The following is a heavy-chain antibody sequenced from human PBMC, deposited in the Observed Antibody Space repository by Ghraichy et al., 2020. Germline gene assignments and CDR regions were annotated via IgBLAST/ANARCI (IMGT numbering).Heavy chain of an antibody. Sequence: GSLRLSCAASGFTFNSYGMHWVRQAPGKGLEWVAGVSKDGRDEYYADSVKGRFTIARDNSKTMLSLQMNRLRAEDTAIYYCAKSGSGGDLLDHWGQGTLVTVSS. D-gene: IGHD4-17*01. CDR3: AKSGSGGDLLDH. CDR2: VSKDGRDE. J-gene: IGHJ4*02. V-gene: IGHV3-30*18. CDR1: GFTFNSYG.